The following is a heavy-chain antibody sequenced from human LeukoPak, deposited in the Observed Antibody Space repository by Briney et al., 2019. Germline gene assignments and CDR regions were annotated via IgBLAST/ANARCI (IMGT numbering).Heavy chain of an antibody. J-gene: IGHJ4*02. CDR3: VRGTTMAASAY. Sequence: SETLSLTCTVSGGSISSYYWSWIRQPPGKGLEWIGYIYYSGSTNYNPSLESRVTISIDTSKNQFSLELISVTAADTAMYYCVRGTTMAASAYWGQGTLVTVSS. CDR1: GGSISSYY. V-gene: IGHV4-59*12. CDR2: IYYSGST. D-gene: IGHD6-13*01.